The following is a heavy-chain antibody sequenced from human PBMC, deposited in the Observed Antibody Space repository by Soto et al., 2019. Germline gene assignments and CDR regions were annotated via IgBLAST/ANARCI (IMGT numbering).Heavy chain of an antibody. CDR1: GFTFRSYW. D-gene: IGHD1-26*01. V-gene: IGHV3-74*01. CDR2: INSDGSST. J-gene: IGHJ4*02. Sequence: GGSLRLSCAASGFTFRSYWMHWVRQAPGKGLVWVSRINSDGSSTSYADSVKGRFTISRDNAKNTLYLQMNRLRAEDTAVYYCARDHSSGSYYFDYWGQRTLVTVSS. CDR3: ARDHSSGSYYFDY.